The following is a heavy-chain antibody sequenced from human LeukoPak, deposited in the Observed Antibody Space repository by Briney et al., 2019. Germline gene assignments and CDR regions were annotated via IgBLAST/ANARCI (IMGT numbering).Heavy chain of an antibody. CDR3: ARTLVGATTAAY. J-gene: IGHJ4*02. Sequence: GGSLRLSCAASGFTFDDYAMHWVRQAPGKGLEWVSVIYSGGSTYYADSVKGRFTISRDNSKNTLYLQMNSLRAEDTAVYYCARTLVGATTAAYWGQGTLVTVSS. V-gene: IGHV3-53*01. D-gene: IGHD1-26*01. CDR2: IYSGGST. CDR1: GFTFDDYA.